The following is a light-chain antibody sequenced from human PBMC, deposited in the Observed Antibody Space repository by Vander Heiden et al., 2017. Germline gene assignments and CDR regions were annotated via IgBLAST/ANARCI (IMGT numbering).Light chain of an antibody. V-gene: IGKV1-39*01. J-gene: IGKJ2*01. CDR1: QSISSY. Sequence: DIQMPPSPSSPSASVGDRVTITCRASQSISSYLNWYKQKPGKAPKRLIDAASSLQRGVKSRFSGSGDGTDFTLTISSRQAEDVEAYYWQQRNSNHLMYTFGQGTKLEIK. CDR2: AAS. CDR3: QQRNSNHLMYT.